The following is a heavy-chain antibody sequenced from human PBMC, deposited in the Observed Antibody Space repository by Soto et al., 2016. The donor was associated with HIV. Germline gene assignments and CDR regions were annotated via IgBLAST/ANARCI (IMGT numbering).Heavy chain of an antibody. Sequence: EVQLVETGGGLIQPGGSLRLSCAASGFTISFNYMSWVRQAPGKGLEWVSVIYSGGSTYYADSVKGRFTISRDNSKNTLYLQMNSLRAEDTAVYYCARGPYSGSWYGMDVVGPRDHGHRLL. D-gene: IGHD1-26*01. CDR2: IYSGGST. V-gene: IGHV3-53*02. J-gene: IGHJ6*02. CDR3: ARGPYSGSWYGMDV. CDR1: GFTISFNY.